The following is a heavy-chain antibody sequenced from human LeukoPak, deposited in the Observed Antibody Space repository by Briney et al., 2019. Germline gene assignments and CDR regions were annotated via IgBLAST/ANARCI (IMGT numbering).Heavy chain of an antibody. CDR2: ISSSSSYI. D-gene: IGHD5-18*01. V-gene: IGHV3-21*04. J-gene: IGHJ4*02. CDR3: GKSEAYSFAYGIDF. Sequence: GGSLRLSCAASGFTFSSYSMNWVRQAPGKGLEWVSSISSSSSYIYYADSVKDRFTISRDNAKNSLYLQMNSLRAEDTAVYYCGKSEAYSFAYGIDFWGEGTLVTVSS. CDR1: GFTFSSYS.